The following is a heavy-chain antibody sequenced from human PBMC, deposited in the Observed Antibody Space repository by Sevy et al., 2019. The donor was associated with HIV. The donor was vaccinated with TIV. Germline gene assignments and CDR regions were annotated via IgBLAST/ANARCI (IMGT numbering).Heavy chain of an antibody. CDR1: GGSISSSNW. Sequence: SETLSLTCVVSGGSISSSNWWSWVHQPPGKGLEWIGEIYHSGSTNYNPSLESRVSISIDKSKNHFSLKVNSVTAADTAVYYCVRDDSALYSYGLDLWGQGTTVTVSS. J-gene: IGHJ6*02. CDR2: IYHSGST. CDR3: VRDDSALYSYGLDL. D-gene: IGHD2-21*01. V-gene: IGHV4-4*02.